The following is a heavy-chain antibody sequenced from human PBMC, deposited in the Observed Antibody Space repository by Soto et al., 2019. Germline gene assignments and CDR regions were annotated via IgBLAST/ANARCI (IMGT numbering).Heavy chain of an antibody. CDR3: GRDLRYDSSGYYGGVDDAFDI. D-gene: IGHD3-22*01. CDR1: GGSISGYY. CDR2: IYYSGST. Sequence: PSETLSLTCTVSGGSISGYYWSWIRQPPGKGLEWIGYIYYSGSTNYNPSLKSRVTISVDTSKNQFSLKLSSVTAADTAVYYCGRDLRYDSSGYYGGVDDAFDIWGQGTMVTVSS. J-gene: IGHJ3*02. V-gene: IGHV4-59*01.